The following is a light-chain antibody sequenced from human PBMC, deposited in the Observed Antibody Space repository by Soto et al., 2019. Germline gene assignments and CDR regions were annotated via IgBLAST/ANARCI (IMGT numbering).Light chain of an antibody. CDR2: VXX. CDR3: QNYNSAPIT. V-gene: IGKV1-27*01. Sequence: DIQMTQSPSSLSASVGDRVTITCRASQCISNYLAWYQEKPGQXXXXXXXVXXXLQSGVPSRFSGRGSGTDFSLSISSLQPEDVATYYCQNYNSAPITFGQGTRLEIK. J-gene: IGKJ5*01. CDR1: QCISNY.